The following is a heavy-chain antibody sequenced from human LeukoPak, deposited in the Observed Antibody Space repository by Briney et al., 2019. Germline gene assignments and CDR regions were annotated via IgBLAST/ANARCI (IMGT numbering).Heavy chain of an antibody. J-gene: IGHJ5*02. CDR2: INPSGGST. Sequence: ASVKVSCKASGYTFTSYYMHWVRQAPGQGLEWMGIINPSGGSTSYAQKFQGRVTMTRDMSTSTVYMELSSLRSEDTAVYYCARASTGTSRGAWFDPWGQGTLVTVSS. CDR3: ARASTGTSRGAWFDP. CDR1: GYTFTSYY. V-gene: IGHV1-46*01. D-gene: IGHD1-1*01.